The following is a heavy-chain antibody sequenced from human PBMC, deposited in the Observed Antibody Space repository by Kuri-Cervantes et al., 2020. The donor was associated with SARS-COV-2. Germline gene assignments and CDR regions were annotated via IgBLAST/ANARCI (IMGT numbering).Heavy chain of an antibody. CDR2: INPSGGST. D-gene: IGHD2-15*01. CDR1: GYTFTSYD. Sequence: ASVKVSCKASGYTFTSYDINWVRQATGQGLEWMGIINPSGGSTSYAQKFQGRVTMTRDTSTSTVYMELSSLRPEDTAVYYCASLGVDCSGGSCWQGFDYWGQGTLVTVSS. J-gene: IGHJ4*02. V-gene: IGHV1-46*01. CDR3: ASLGVDCSGGSCWQGFDY.